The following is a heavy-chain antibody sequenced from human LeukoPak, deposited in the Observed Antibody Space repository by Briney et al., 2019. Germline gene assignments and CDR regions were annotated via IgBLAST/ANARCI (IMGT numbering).Heavy chain of an antibody. CDR3: ARDGGSSWYTSGYDY. J-gene: IGHJ4*02. CDR1: GGTFSSYA. CDR2: IIPIFGTS. D-gene: IGHD6-13*01. Sequence: SVKVSCKASGGTFSSYAISWVRQAPGQGLEWRGRIIPIFGTSNYAQKFQGRVTITADESASTAYMELSSLRSEDTAVYYCARDGGSSWYTSGYDYWGQGTLVTVSS. V-gene: IGHV1-69*01.